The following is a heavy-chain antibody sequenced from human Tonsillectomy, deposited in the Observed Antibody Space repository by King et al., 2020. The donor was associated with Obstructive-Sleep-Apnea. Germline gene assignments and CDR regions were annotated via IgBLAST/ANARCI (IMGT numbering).Heavy chain of an antibody. CDR2: IYYSGST. CDR1: GGSISSGGYY. CDR3: ARESVGGVIVRQDYYYGMDV. D-gene: IGHD3-16*02. J-gene: IGHJ6*02. V-gene: IGHV4-31*03. Sequence: VQLQESGPGLVKPSQTLSLTCTVSGGSISSGGYYWSWIRQHPGKGLGWIGYIYYSGSTYYNPSLKSRFSISVDTAKNQFSLRRSSVTAADTAVYYCARESVGGVIVRQDYYYGMDVWGQGTTVTVSS.